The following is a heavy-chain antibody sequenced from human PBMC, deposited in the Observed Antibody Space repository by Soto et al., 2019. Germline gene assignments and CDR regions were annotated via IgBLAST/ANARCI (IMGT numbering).Heavy chain of an antibody. CDR3: ARDREYYYDSSGNYYYHYGLDV. D-gene: IGHD3-22*01. V-gene: IGHV1-18*04. J-gene: IGHJ6*02. CDR1: GYTFTDYG. CDR2: ISGYNGNT. Sequence: QVQLVESGAEVKKPGASVKVSCKASGYTFTDYGISWVRQAPGQGLEWMGWISGYNGNTKDAQKFQGRVTMTTDIPTNTAYMELRRLRSDDTAVYYCARDREYYYDSSGNYYYHYGLDVWGQGTTVTVP.